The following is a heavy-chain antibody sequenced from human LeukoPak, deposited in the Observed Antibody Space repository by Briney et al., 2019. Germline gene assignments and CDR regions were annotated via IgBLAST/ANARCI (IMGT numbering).Heavy chain of an antibody. CDR2: ISTYNGNT. V-gene: IGHV1-18*01. CDR1: GYTFTNYG. Sequence: ASVKVSCKASGYTFTNYGISWVRQAPGQGLEWMGWISTYNGNTNYVQKLQGRVTMTTDTSTSTAYMELRSLRSDDTAVYYCARDIKRSRARWENLGFDPWGQGTLVTVSS. D-gene: IGHD1-26*01. J-gene: IGHJ5*02. CDR3: ARDIKRSRARWENLGFDP.